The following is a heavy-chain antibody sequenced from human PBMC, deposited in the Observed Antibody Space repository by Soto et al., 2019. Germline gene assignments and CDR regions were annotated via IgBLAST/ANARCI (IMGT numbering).Heavy chain of an antibody. CDR2: ISLYSDGT. CDR3: AKVVPGAEAWFGP. CDR1: GYTFSNYG. J-gene: IGHJ5*02. V-gene: IGHV1-18*01. Sequence: QVQLVQSGGEVKRPGASVKVSCKTSGYTFSNYGITWVRQDPGQPLEWLGGISLYSDGTNYAQKFQGRASMTTDTSTTTAYMELRSLRSDDTAFYYCAKVVPGAEAWFGPWGQGTLVTVSS. D-gene: IGHD2-2*01.